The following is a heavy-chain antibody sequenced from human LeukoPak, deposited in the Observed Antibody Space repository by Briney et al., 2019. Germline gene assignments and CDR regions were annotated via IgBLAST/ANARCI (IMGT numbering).Heavy chain of an antibody. CDR3: ARGTGHGLDY. Sequence: GGSLRLSCAASGFTFSDYWMHWVRQAPGKGPVWVSRINFDANNTLYADSVKGRFTISRDNAKSTMYLQMSSLRAEDTAIYYCARGTGHGLDYWGQGTLVTVSS. J-gene: IGHJ4*02. CDR1: GFTFSDYW. V-gene: IGHV3-74*01. D-gene: IGHD1-1*01. CDR2: INFDANNT.